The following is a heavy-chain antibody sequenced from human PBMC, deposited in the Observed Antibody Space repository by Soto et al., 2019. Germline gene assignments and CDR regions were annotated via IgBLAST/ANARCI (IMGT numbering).Heavy chain of an antibody. D-gene: IGHD2-2*01. CDR2: IYYSGST. CDR3: ARRFLPAAMVAFDF. V-gene: IGHV4-59*12. CDR1: GGSISSYY. J-gene: IGHJ3*01. Sequence: PSETLSLTCTVSGGSISSYYLSWIRQPPGKGLEWIGYIYYSGSTNYNPSLKSRVTISADKSLSTAYLQWSSLKASDTAMYYCARRFLPAAMVAFDFWGQGTMVTVSS.